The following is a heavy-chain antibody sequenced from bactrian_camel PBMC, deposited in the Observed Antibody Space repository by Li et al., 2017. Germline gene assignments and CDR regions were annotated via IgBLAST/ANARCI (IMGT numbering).Heavy chain of an antibody. Sequence: HVQLVESGGGSVQAGGSLRLSCAASMYTYCMAWFRQAPGKEREGVAAIDSRGTTSYADSVKGRFTISRDNAKNTIHLRMDSLKPEDTAMYYCAADNGPYGALRRPSLSYEYNYWGQGTQVTVS. V-gene: IGHV3S53*01. CDR3: AADNGPYGALRRPSLSYEYNY. CDR2: IDSRGTT. CDR1: MYTYC. J-gene: IGHJ4*01. D-gene: IGHD6*01.